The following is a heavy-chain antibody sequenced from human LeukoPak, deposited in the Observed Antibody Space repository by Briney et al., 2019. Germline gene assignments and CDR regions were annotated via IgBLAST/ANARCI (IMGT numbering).Heavy chain of an antibody. CDR1: GGSISSYY. Sequence: SETLSLTCTVSGGSISSYYWSWIRQPAGEGLEWIGRIYTSGSTNYNPSLKSRVTMSVDTSKNQFSLKLSSVTAADTAVYYCARDPAGLLWFGEPWFDPWGQGTLVTVSS. CDR2: IYTSGST. J-gene: IGHJ5*02. CDR3: ARDPAGLLWFGEPWFDP. D-gene: IGHD3-10*01. V-gene: IGHV4-4*07.